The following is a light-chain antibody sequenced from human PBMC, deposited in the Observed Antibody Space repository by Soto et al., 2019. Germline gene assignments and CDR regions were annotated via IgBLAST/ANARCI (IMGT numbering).Light chain of an antibody. CDR1: QSISTS. CDR2: GAS. V-gene: IGKV1-39*01. J-gene: IGKJ4*01. Sequence: DIQMTQTPSSLSASVGDRVAITCRASQSISTSLNWYQQKVGEAPKLLIYGASSLESGVPSRFSGSGSGTDFTLTISSLQPEDFATYFCQQSYNIPVTFGGGTKVDIK. CDR3: QQSYNIPVT.